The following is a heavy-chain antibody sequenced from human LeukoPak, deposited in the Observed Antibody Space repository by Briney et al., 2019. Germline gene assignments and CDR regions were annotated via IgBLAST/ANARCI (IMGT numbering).Heavy chain of an antibody. CDR3: AREGDIVVVPAAIDYYYYGMDV. V-gene: IGHV1-18*01. CDR2: ISAYNGNT. J-gene: IGHJ6*02. Sequence: GSVKVSCKASGYTFTSYGISWVRQAPGQGLEWMGWISAYNGNTNYAQKLQGRVTMTTDTSTSTAYMELRSPRSDDTAVYYCAREGDIVVVPAAIDYYYYGMDVWGQGTTVTVSS. D-gene: IGHD2-2*01. CDR1: GYTFTSYG.